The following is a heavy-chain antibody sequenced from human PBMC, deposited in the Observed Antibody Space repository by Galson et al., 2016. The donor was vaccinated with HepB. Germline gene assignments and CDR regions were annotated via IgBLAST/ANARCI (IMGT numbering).Heavy chain of an antibody. CDR1: GFSFSSYG. J-gene: IGHJ5*02. CDR3: AGVGRSTGTTADL. Sequence: SVKVSCKASGFSFSSYGIGWVRQAPGQGLEWMGWISPYNGDRNYAQNLQDRVTMTPDISTATAYMELRSLRSDDTAIYYCAGVGRSTGTTADLWGQGTLVTVSS. D-gene: IGHD1-1*01. V-gene: IGHV1-18*01. CDR2: ISPYNGDR.